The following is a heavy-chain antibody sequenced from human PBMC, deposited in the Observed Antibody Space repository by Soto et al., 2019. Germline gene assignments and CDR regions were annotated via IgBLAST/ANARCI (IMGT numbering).Heavy chain of an antibody. V-gene: IGHV1-69*12. CDR2: IIPIFGTA. J-gene: IGHJ6*04. CDR1: GGTFSSYA. Sequence: QVQLVQSGAEVKKPGSSVKVSCKASGGTFSSYAISWVRQAPGQGLEWMGGIIPIFGTANYAQKFQGRVTITATEFTRTAYMELSSLRSEGTAVYYCAIEPHHGGDIVLVPAAISPRHYCYGMDVWGKGATVTVSS. D-gene: IGHD2-2*01. CDR3: AIEPHHGGDIVLVPAAISPRHYCYGMDV.